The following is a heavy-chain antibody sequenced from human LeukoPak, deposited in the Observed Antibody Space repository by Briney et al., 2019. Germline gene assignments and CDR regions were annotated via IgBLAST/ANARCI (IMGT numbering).Heavy chain of an antibody. CDR1: GYTFTTYN. V-gene: IGHV1-8*03. D-gene: IGHD6-19*01. J-gene: IGHJ3*02. CDR2: MNPNSANT. CDR3: ARALGAVAGPEDAFDI. Sequence: ASVKVSCKASGYTFTTYNINWVRQASGQGLEYMGWMNPNSANTGYAQKFQGRVTITRNTSISTAYMELSSLTSEDTAVYFCARALGAVAGPEDAFDIWGQGTIVTVSS.